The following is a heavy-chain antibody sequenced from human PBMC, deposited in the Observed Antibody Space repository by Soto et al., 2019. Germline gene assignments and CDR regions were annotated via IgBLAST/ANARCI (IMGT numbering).Heavy chain of an antibody. Sequence: QVQLVESGGGVVQPGRSLRLSCAASGFTFSSYAMDWVRQAPGKGLEWVALISYDGTYKYYADPVKGRFTISRDNSKNTLYLQMNSPRAEDTAVSYCARVGPRSYGELDDWGQGTLVTVS. D-gene: IGHD4-17*01. CDR3: ARVGPRSYGELDD. V-gene: IGHV3-30-3*01. CDR2: ISYDGTYK. J-gene: IGHJ4*02. CDR1: GFTFSSYA.